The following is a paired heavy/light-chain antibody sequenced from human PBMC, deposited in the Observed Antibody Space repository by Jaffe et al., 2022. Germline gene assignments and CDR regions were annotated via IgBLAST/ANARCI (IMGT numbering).Heavy chain of an antibody. V-gene: IGHV4-39*01. D-gene: IGHD2-2*01. J-gene: IGHJ5*02. CDR3: ARLNPIVAVRGAFYMARHWFDP. Sequence: QLQLQESGPGLVKPSETLSLNCSVSGDSLSSTTYYWGWVRQPPGKGLEWIASFHYSGSTYYNPSLKSRVTISVDTSKNQFFLRLRSVTAADTSLYYCARLNPIVAVRGAFYMARHWFDPWGQGTLVTVSS. CDR2: FHYSGST. CDR1: GDSLSSTTYY.
Light chain of an antibody. CDR3: QSYDTSLTGLV. V-gene: IGLV1-40*01. CDR1: SSNIGAGYN. CDR2: DNT. J-gene: IGLJ2*01. Sequence: QSVLTQPPSVSGAPGQRVTISCTGSSSNIGAGYNVHWYQQFPGKAPKLLIYDNTNRPSGVPDRFSVSKSGTSASLAITGLQAEDEADYYCQSYDTSLTGLVFGGGTKVTVL.